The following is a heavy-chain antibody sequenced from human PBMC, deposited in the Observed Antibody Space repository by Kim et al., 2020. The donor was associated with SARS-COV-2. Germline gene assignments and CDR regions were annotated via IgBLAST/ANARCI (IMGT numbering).Heavy chain of an antibody. Sequence: GGSLRLSCAASGFTFSSYSMHWVRQAPGKGLQYVSSISSFGSTSSYSSSVRGRFTTSRDNSKSTLYLHMGGLRPEDTAIYYCARDDYGDYSFDYWGQGTL. CDR3: ARDDYGDYSFDY. J-gene: IGHJ4*02. D-gene: IGHD4-17*01. CDR1: GFTFSSYS. V-gene: IGHV3-64*01. CDR2: ISSFGSTS.